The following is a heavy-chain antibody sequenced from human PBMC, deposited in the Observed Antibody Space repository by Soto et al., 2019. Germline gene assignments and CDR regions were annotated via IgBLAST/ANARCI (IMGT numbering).Heavy chain of an antibody. CDR1: GFTFGSFG. CDR3: ARDRGTGTASDYYFDF. J-gene: IGHJ4*02. Sequence: GGSLRLSCVASGFTFGSFGMHWVRQAPGKGLEWVSFISYDGNNEYYADSVRGRFTISRDNSRNTLNLQLNSLRAEDTAVYSCARDRGTGTASDYYFDFWGQGTLVTVSS. D-gene: IGHD1-1*01. V-gene: IGHV3-30*12. CDR2: ISYDGNNE.